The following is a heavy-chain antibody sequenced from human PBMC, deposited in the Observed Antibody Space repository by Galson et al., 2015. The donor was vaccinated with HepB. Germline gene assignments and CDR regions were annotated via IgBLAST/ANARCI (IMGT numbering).Heavy chain of an antibody. J-gene: IGHJ4*02. Sequence: SVKVSCKASGYTFTSYGISWVRQAPGQGLEWMGWISTYNGDTHYARRLQGRVTMTTDTSTSTAYMELRSLRSDDTAVYYCAREELGDTFGFFRKYALDYWGQGALVTVSS. CDR1: GYTFTSYG. CDR3: AREELGDTFGFFRKYALDY. CDR2: ISTYNGDT. D-gene: IGHD1-26*01. V-gene: IGHV1-18*01.